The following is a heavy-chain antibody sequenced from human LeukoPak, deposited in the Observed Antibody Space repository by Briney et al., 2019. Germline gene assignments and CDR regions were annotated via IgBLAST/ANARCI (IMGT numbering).Heavy chain of an antibody. V-gene: IGHV3-15*05. Sequence: GGSLRLSCAASGFTFSNAWRTWVRQAPGKGLEGVGRIYRGADGGTTDYAAPVKGRFTISRDDSKNTLYLQMNSLKTEDTAVYYCTTDSYCSTTTCYASSNYYYGLDAWGQGTSVTVSS. CDR3: TTDSYCSTTTCYASSNYYYGLDA. CDR1: GFTFSNAW. CDR2: IYRGADGGTT. J-gene: IGHJ6*02. D-gene: IGHD2-2*01.